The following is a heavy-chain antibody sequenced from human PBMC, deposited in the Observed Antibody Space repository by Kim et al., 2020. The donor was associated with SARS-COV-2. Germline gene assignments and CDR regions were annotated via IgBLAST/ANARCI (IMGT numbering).Heavy chain of an antibody. J-gene: IGHJ6*02. CDR1: GFTFSSYA. CDR3: AKDRIAAAGTARGRRYYYGMDV. D-gene: IGHD6-13*01. V-gene: IGHV3-23*01. Sequence: GGSLRLSCAASGFTFSSYAMSWVRQAPGKGLEWVSAISGSGGSTYYADSVKGRFTISRDNSKNTLYLQMNSLRAEDTAVYYCAKDRIAAAGTARGRRYYYGMDVWGQGTTVTVSS. CDR2: ISGSGGST.